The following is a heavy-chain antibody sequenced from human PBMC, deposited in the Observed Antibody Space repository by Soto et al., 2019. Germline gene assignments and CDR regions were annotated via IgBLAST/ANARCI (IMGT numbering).Heavy chain of an antibody. D-gene: IGHD1-7*01. CDR3: ARGPITGTPDS. CDR2: IYHSGST. J-gene: IGHJ4*02. Sequence: HVQLQESGPGLVKPSQTLSLTCNVSGGSISSGDYFWTWIRQPPGTGLEWIRYIYHSGSTYYNPPLRSRVTISIDTSKSQFSLKLASVTAADTAVYYCARGPITGTPDSWGQVTLVTVS. V-gene: IGHV4-30-4*01. CDR1: GGSISSGDYF.